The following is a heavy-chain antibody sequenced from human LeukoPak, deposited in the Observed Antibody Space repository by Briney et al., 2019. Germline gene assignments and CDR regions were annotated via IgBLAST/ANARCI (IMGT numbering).Heavy chain of an antibody. CDR2: IYYSGST. D-gene: IGHD3-10*01. Sequence: SETLSLTCTVSAVTVSSGSYDWRWIRQPPGKGLERNAYIYYSGSTNYNRSLKSRVTISVDTSKNQFSLKLSSVTAADTAVYYCARLMVRGVISSPVDYWGQGTLVTVSS. CDR1: AVTVSSGSYD. V-gene: IGHV4-61*01. J-gene: IGHJ4*02. CDR3: ARLMVRGVISSPVDY.